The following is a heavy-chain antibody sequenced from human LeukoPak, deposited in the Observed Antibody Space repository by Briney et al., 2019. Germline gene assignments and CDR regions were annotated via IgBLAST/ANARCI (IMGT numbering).Heavy chain of an antibody. D-gene: IGHD6-13*01. CDR2: IWYDGSNK. J-gene: IGHJ4*02. CDR1: GFTFSSYG. Sequence: GGSLRLSCAASGFTFSSYGMHWVRRAPGKGLEWVAVIWYDGSNKYYADSVKGRFTISRDDSKNTLYLQMNSLRAEDTAVYYCAKGDSSTTRYYFDYWGQGTLVTVSS. CDR3: AKGDSSTTRYYFDY. V-gene: IGHV3-33*06.